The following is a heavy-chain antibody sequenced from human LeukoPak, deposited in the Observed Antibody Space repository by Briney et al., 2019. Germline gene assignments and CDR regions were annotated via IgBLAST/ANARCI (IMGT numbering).Heavy chain of an antibody. CDR1: GYTFTSYG. CDR3: ARVCNYYGGNLYFDY. V-gene: IGHV1-18*01. CDR2: ISAYNGNT. J-gene: IGHJ4*02. Sequence: ASVKVSCKASGYTFTSYGISWVRQAPGQGLEWMGWISAYNGNTNYAQKLQGRVTMTTDTSTSTAYMELRSLRSDDTAVYYCARVCNYYGGNLYFDYWGQGTLVTVSS. D-gene: IGHD4-23*01.